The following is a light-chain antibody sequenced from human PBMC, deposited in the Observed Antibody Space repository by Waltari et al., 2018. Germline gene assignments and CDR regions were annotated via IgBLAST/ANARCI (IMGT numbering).Light chain of an antibody. Sequence: QSALTQPASMSGSPGQSITIPCTGTSSDVGGYIYVSWYQQHPGEAPKLMIFEVSRLPSGVSDRFSGSKSGNTASLTISGLQAEDEADYYCGSYASGNSILFGGGTKVTVL. CDR2: EVS. CDR3: GSYASGNSIL. V-gene: IGLV2-14*03. J-gene: IGLJ2*01. CDR1: SSDVGGYIY.